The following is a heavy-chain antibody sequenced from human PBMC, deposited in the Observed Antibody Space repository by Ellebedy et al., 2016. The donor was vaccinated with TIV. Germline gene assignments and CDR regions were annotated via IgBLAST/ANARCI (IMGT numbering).Heavy chain of an antibody. Sequence: GESLKISCAASGFSFSNYNMNWVRQAPGKGLEWVSCISSGSSTIYYADSVKGRFTISRDNAKNSLYLQMNSLRAEDTAVYFCARDAAAGKTDYWGQGTLVTVSS. D-gene: IGHD6-13*01. CDR3: ARDAAAGKTDY. CDR1: GFSFSNYN. V-gene: IGHV3-48*04. CDR2: ISSGSSTI. J-gene: IGHJ4*02.